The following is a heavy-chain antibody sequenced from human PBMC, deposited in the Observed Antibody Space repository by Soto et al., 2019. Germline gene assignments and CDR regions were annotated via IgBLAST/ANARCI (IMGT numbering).Heavy chain of an antibody. D-gene: IGHD2-15*01. V-gene: IGHV3-74*01. CDR2: INSDGSIT. CDR1: GFTFSSYW. CDR3: ARAPGYCSGGTCYYRNHMDV. J-gene: IGHJ6*01. Sequence: PGGSLRLSCAASGFTFSSYWMHWVRQAPGKGLVWVSRINSDGSITSYADSVKGRFTISRDNAKNTLYLQMNGLRAEDTAVYYCARAPGYCSGGTCYYRNHMDVWGQGTTDIVSS.